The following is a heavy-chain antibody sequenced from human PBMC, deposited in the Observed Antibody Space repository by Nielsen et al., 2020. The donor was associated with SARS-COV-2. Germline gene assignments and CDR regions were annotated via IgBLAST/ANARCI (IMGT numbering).Heavy chain of an antibody. D-gene: IGHD4-23*01. CDR1: GFTFSDYY. V-gene: IGHV3-23*01. Sequence: GESLKISCAASGFTFSDYYMSWVRQAPGKGLEWVSAISGSGGSTYYADSVKGRFTISRDNSKNTLYLQMNSLRAEDTAVYYCAKASESVVTPHTYYYYGMDVWGQGTTVTVSS. CDR3: AKASESVVTPHTYYYYGMDV. J-gene: IGHJ6*02. CDR2: ISGSGGST.